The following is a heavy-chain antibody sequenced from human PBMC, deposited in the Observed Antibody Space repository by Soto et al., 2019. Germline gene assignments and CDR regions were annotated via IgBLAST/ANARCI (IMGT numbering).Heavy chain of an antibody. D-gene: IGHD2-15*01. CDR2: IHAGNGNT. CDR1: GYTFSSYA. Sequence: AAVKVSCKASGYTFSSYAIHWVRQAPGQGLEWMGWIHAGNGNTKYSQSFQGRVTISRDTSATTAYMELNSLRSEDTAVYYCARGVAFLDYWGQGTLVTVSS. CDR3: ARGVAFLDY. J-gene: IGHJ4*02. V-gene: IGHV1-3*01.